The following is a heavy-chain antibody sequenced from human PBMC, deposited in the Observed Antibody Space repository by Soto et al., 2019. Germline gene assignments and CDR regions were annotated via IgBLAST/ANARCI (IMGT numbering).Heavy chain of an antibody. CDR1: GFTFSSYG. J-gene: IGHJ6*02. CDR2: ISYDGSNK. V-gene: IGHV3-30*18. Sequence: PGGSLRLSCAASGFTFSSYGMHWVRQAPGKGLEWVAVISYDGSNKYYADSVKGRFTISRDNSKNTLYLQMNSLRAEDTAVYYCAKDPPKRIGMDVWGQGTTVTVSS. CDR3: AKDPPKRIGMDV.